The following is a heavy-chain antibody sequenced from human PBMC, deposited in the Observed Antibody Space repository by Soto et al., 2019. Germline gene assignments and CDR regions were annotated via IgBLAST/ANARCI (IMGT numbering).Heavy chain of an antibody. Sequence: SDTLSLTCAVSGDSITSSNWWSWVRQPPGKGLEWIGEIYHSGSTNYNPSLKSRVTISVDKSKNQFSLKLSSVTAADTAVYYCASVRGGYYYAMDVWGQGTTVT. J-gene: IGHJ6*02. CDR2: IYHSGST. D-gene: IGHD3-10*02. CDR3: ASVRGGYYYAMDV. V-gene: IGHV4-4*02. CDR1: GDSITSSNW.